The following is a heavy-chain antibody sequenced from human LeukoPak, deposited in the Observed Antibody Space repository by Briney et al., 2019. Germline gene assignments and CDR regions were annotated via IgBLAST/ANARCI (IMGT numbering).Heavy chain of an antibody. J-gene: IGHJ4*02. D-gene: IGHD5-18*01. V-gene: IGHV1-2*02. CDR2: INPNSGGT. CDR3: ARMDTAMVTPFDY. CDR1: GYTFTGYY. Sequence: ASVKVSCKASGYTFTGYYMHWVRQALGQGLEWMGWINPNSGGTNYAQKFQGRVTMTRDTSISTAYMELSRLRSDDTAVYYCARMDTAMVTPFDYWGQGTLVTVSS.